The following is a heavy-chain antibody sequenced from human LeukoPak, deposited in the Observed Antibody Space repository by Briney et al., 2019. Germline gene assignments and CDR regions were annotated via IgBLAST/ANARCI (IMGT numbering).Heavy chain of an antibody. CDR1: GYTFTSYY. D-gene: IGHD2-15*01. Sequence: GASVKVSCKASGYTFTSYYMHWVRQAPGQGLEWMGIINPSGGSTSYAQKFQGRVTMTRDTSTSTVYMELSSLRSEDTAVYYCARDDCSGGSCHRFDYWGQGTLVTVSS. J-gene: IGHJ4*02. CDR2: INPSGGST. CDR3: ARDDCSGGSCHRFDY. V-gene: IGHV1-46*01.